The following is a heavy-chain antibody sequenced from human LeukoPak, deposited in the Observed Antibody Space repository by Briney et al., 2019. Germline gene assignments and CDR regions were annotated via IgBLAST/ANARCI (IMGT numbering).Heavy chain of an antibody. J-gene: IGHJ4*02. CDR3: AKDLSADSGRIDY. Sequence: GGSLILSCAASGFTFDDYAMHWVRQAPGKGLEWVSGISWNSGSIGYADSVKGRFTISRDNAKNSLYLQMNSLRAEDTALYYCAKDLSADSGRIDYWGQGTLVTVSS. D-gene: IGHD6-19*01. CDR2: ISWNSGSI. V-gene: IGHV3-9*01. CDR1: GFTFDDYA.